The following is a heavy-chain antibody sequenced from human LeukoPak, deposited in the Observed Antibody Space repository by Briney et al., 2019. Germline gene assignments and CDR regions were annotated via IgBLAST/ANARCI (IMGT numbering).Heavy chain of an antibody. Sequence: GGSLRLSCAASGFTVSNNYMSWVRQAPGKGLEWVSVIYSGGSTYYADSVKGRFTISRDNSENTLYLQMNSLRAEDTAVYYCARDPTLTYYYDSSGYPSWGQGTLVTVSS. V-gene: IGHV3-66*01. J-gene: IGHJ4*02. D-gene: IGHD3-22*01. CDR3: ARDPTLTYYYDSSGYPS. CDR2: IYSGGST. CDR1: GFTVSNNY.